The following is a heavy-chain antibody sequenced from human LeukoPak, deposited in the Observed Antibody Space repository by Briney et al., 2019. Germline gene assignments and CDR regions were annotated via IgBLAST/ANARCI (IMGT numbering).Heavy chain of an antibody. V-gene: IGHV1-18*01. D-gene: IGHD6-13*01. Sequence: HRASVKFSCKASGYTFTSYGISWVRQAPGQGLEWIGWISAYNGITNYAQKLQGRVTMTTDTSTRTPYMELRRLRSDDTAVYYCARGSPIAAENWFDTWGQGTLVTVSS. CDR3: ARGSPIAAENWFDT. CDR2: ISAYNGIT. CDR1: GYTFTSYG. J-gene: IGHJ5*02.